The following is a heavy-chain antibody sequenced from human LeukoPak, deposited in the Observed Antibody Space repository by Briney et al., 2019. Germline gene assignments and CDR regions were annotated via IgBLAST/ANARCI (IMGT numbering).Heavy chain of an antibody. J-gene: IGHJ3*02. CDR1: GGSFSGYY. Sequence: PSETLSLTCAVYGGSFSGYYWSWIRQPPGKGLEWIGEINHSGSTNYNPSLKSRVTISVDTSKNQFSLKLSSVTAADTAVYYCARARPLYGSGSHTNDAFDIWGQGTMVTVSS. D-gene: IGHD3-10*01. CDR2: INHSGST. CDR3: ARARPLYGSGSHTNDAFDI. V-gene: IGHV4-34*01.